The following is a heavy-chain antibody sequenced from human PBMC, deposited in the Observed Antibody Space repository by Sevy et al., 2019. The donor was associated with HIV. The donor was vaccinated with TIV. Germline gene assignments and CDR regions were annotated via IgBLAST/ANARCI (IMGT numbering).Heavy chain of an antibody. V-gene: IGHV4-59*08. CDR2: IYYNGHI. CDR1: GGSINSLY. J-gene: IGHJ4*02. Sequence: SETLSLTCTVSGGSINSLYWNWIRQPPGKGLEWIANIYYNGHINYNPSLKSRVTLSLDTSKNQFSLRLSSVTAADTAMYYCAGENAWGRGYSWGQGTLVTVS. D-gene: IGHD1-26*01. CDR3: AGENAWGRGYS.